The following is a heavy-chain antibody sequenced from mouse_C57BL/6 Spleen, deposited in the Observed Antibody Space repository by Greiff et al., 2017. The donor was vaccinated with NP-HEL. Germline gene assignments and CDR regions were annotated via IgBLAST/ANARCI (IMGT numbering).Heavy chain of an antibody. CDR1: GYTFTEYT. CDR2: FYPGSGSI. CDR3: ARHEGDYDYDRGYAMDY. Sequence: QVHVKQSGAELVKPGASVKLSCKASGYTFTEYTIHWVKQRSGQGLEWIGWFYPGSGSIKYNEKFKDKATLTADKSSSTVYMELSRLTSEDSAVYFCARHEGDYDYDRGYAMDYWGQGTSVTVSS. V-gene: IGHV1-62-2*01. D-gene: IGHD2-4*01. J-gene: IGHJ4*01.